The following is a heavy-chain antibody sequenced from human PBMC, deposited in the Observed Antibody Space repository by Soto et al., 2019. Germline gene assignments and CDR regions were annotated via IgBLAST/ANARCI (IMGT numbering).Heavy chain of an antibody. V-gene: IGHV1-69*13. CDR2: IIPIFGTA. D-gene: IGHD2-15*01. J-gene: IGHJ4*02. CDR1: GGTFSSYA. Sequence: SVKVSCKASGGTFSSYAISWVRQAPGQGLEWMGGIIPIFGTANYAQKFQGRVTITADESTSTAYMELSSLRSEDTAVYYCARDGIPYCSGGSCYFDYWGQGALVTVSS. CDR3: ARDGIPYCSGGSCYFDY.